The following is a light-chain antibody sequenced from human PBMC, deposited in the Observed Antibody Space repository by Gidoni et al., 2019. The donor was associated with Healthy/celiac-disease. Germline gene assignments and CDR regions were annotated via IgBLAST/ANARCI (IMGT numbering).Light chain of an antibody. CDR1: QSVSSSY. Sequence: DILLTQSPGTLSLSPGERATLSCRASQSVSSSYLAWYQQKPGQAPRLLIYGASSRATGIPDTFSGSGSGTDFTLTISRLEPEDFAVYYCQQYGSSPPHTFXQXTKLEIK. CDR2: GAS. V-gene: IGKV3-20*01. J-gene: IGKJ2*01. CDR3: QQYGSSPPHT.